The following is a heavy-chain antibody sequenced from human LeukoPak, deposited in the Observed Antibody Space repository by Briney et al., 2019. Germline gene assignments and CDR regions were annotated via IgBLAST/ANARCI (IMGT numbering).Heavy chain of an antibody. J-gene: IGHJ5*02. Sequence: SVKVSCKASGGTFSSYTISWVRQAPGQGLEWMGRIIPILGIANYAQKSQGRVTITADKSTSTAYMELSSLRSEDTAVYYCARGPRGWRGIHNWFDPWGQGTLVTVSS. CDR3: ARGPRGWRGIHNWFDP. CDR2: IIPILGIA. D-gene: IGHD3-10*01. CDR1: GGTFSSYT. V-gene: IGHV1-69*02.